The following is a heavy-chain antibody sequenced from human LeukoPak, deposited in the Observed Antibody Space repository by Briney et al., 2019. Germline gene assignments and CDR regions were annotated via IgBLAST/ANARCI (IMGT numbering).Heavy chain of an antibody. CDR1: GGSFSGYY. Sequence: SETLSLTCAVYGGSFSGYYWSWIRQPPGKGLEWIGEINHNGSTNYNPSLKSRVTISVDTSKNQFSLKLSSVTAADTAVYYCARGLRRWLRDPFDYWGQGTLVTVSS. J-gene: IGHJ4*02. V-gene: IGHV4-34*01. CDR2: INHNGST. CDR3: ARGLRRWLRDPFDY. D-gene: IGHD5-12*01.